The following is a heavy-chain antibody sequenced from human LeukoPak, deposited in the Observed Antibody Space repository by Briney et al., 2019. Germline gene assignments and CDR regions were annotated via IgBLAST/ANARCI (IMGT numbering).Heavy chain of an antibody. D-gene: IGHD3-22*01. CDR2: IKQDGSEK. J-gene: IGHJ4*02. V-gene: IGHV3-7*03. CDR3: ARAGDDSSGYFDY. CDR1: GFTFSSYW. Sequence: GGSLRLSCAASGFTFSSYWMSWVRQAPGKGLEWVANIKQDGSEKYYVDSVKGRFTISRDNAKNSLYLQMNSLRAEDTALYYCARAGDDSSGYFDYWGQGTLVTVSS.